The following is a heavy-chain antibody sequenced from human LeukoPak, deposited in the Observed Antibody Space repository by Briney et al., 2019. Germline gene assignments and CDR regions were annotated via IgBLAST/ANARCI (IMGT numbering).Heavy chain of an antibody. Sequence: GGALSVSCVAPGVSFRDYWMSWVREAPGKGRGCVANIKRDGSEKYYVDSVKGRFTISRDNAKNSLYLQMNSLRAEDTAVYYCAREGRGYKVAKFDYWGQGTLVTVSS. CDR1: GVSFRDYW. CDR2: IKRDGSEK. D-gene: IGHD3-22*01. J-gene: IGHJ4*02. CDR3: AREGRGYKVAKFDY. V-gene: IGHV3-7*01.